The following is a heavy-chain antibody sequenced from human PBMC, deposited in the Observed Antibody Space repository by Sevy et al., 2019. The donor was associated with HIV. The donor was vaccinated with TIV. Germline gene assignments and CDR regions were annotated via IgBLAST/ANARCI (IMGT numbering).Heavy chain of an antibody. Sequence: SETLSLTCTVSGGYISSYYWSWIRQPPGKGLEWIGYIYYSGSTNYNPSLKSRVTISVDTSKNQFSLKLSSVTAADTAVYYCARESMVRGVAYYYYYGMDVWGQGTTVTVSS. V-gene: IGHV4-59*01. CDR1: GGYISSYY. D-gene: IGHD3-10*01. J-gene: IGHJ6*02. CDR3: ARESMVRGVAYYYYYGMDV. CDR2: IYYSGST.